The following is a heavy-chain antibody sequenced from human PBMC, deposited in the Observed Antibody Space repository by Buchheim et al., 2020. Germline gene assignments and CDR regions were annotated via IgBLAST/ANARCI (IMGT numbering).Heavy chain of an antibody. D-gene: IGHD3-22*01. CDR1: GFTFSSYG. CDR2: IWYDGSNK. CDR3: AREGAYYDSSGYYFDY. Sequence: QVQLVESGGGVVQPGRSLRLSCAASGFTFSSYGMHWVRQAPGKGLEWVAVIWYDGSNKYYADSVKGRFTISRDNSKNTLYLQMNSLRAEDTAVYYCAREGAYYDSSGYYFDYWGQGTL. J-gene: IGHJ4*02. V-gene: IGHV3-33*01.